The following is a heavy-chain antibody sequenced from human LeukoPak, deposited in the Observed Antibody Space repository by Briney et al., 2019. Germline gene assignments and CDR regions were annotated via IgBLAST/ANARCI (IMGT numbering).Heavy chain of an antibody. V-gene: IGHV3-23*01. CDR2: ISGSGSIT. CDR3: AKIFPDWNYAEGHYHSGMDV. Sequence: GGSLRLSCAASGFTFNTYGMNWVRQAPGTGLEWVSGISGSGSITYYAESVKGRFTISRDNSKNTLYLLMNSLRAEDTAMYYCAKIFPDWNYAEGHYHSGMDVWGQGTTVTVSS. J-gene: IGHJ6*02. CDR1: GFTFNTYG. D-gene: IGHD1-7*01.